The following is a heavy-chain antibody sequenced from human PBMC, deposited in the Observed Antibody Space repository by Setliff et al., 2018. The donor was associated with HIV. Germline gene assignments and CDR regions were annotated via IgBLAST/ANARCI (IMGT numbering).Heavy chain of an antibody. Sequence: SETLSLTCAVYGGSFSGYYWSWVRQSPGKGLEWIGEIYHTGSTNYSPSLKSRVTISVDKSKNQFSLRLNSVTAADTAVYYCARVQYHYVNNGDSYYFTHWGHGTLVTVSS. CDR3: ARVQYHYVNNGDSYYFTH. D-gene: IGHD3-10*02. V-gene: IGHV4-34*01. CDR1: GGSFSGYY. J-gene: IGHJ4*01. CDR2: IYHTGST.